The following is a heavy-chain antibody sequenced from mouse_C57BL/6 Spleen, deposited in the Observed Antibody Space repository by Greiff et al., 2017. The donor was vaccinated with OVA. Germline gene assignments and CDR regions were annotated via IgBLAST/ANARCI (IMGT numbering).Heavy chain of an antibody. CDR1: GFTFSSYA. CDR3: ARGGYYDYDSYAMDY. CDR2: ISDGGSYT. V-gene: IGHV5-4*03. J-gene: IGHJ4*01. D-gene: IGHD2-4*01. Sequence: EVKLVESGGGLVKPGGSLKLSCAASGFTFSSYAMSWVRQTPEKRLEWVATISDGGSYTYYPDNVKGRFTISRDNAKNNLYLQMSHLKSEDTAMYYCARGGYYDYDSYAMDYWGQGTSVNVSS.